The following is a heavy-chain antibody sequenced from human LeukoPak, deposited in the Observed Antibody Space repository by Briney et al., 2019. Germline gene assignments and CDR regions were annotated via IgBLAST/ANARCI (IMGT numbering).Heavy chain of an antibody. J-gene: IGHJ4*02. CDR3: ARRLRYCSGGSCYPGAFDC. CDR1: GYSFTSYW. D-gene: IGHD2-15*01. V-gene: IGHV5-51*01. CDR2: IYPGDSDT. Sequence: GESLKISCKGSGYSFTSYWIGWVRQMPGKGLEWMGIIYPGDSDTRYSPSFQGQVTISADKSISTAYLQWSSLKASDTAMYYCARRLRYCSGGSCYPGAFDCWGQGTLVTVSS.